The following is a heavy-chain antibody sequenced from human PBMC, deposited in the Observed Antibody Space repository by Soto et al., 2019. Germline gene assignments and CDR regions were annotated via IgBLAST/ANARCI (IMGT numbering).Heavy chain of an antibody. CDR2: IWYDGGNQ. D-gene: IGHD2-21*02. CDR3: ARIFEVAYCGGDCYPCRDFEY. J-gene: IGHJ4*02. CDR1: GFTFSSYG. V-gene: IGHV3-33*01. Sequence: QVQLVESWGGVVQPGRSLRLSCAASGFTFSSYGMHWVLQAPGTGLALVAVIWYDGGNQYYADSVKGRFTVSRDNSKNTLYLQRNSLRAEDTAVYYCARIFEVAYCGGDCYPCRDFEYWGQGTLVTVSS.